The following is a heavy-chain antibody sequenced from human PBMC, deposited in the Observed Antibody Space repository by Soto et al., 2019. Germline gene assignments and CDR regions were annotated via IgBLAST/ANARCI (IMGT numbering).Heavy chain of an antibody. V-gene: IGHV3-23*01. CDR1: GFTFSSYA. J-gene: IGHJ5*02. CDR2: ISGSGGST. CDR3: AKDGNPIPYLTGYYRLGWFDP. D-gene: IGHD3-9*01. Sequence: EVQLLESGGGLVQPGGSLRLSCAASGFTFSSYAMSWVRQAPGKGLEWVSAISGSGGSTYYADSVKGRFTIFRDNSKNTLYLQMNSLRAEDTAVYYCAKDGNPIPYLTGYYRLGWFDPWGQGTLVTVSS.